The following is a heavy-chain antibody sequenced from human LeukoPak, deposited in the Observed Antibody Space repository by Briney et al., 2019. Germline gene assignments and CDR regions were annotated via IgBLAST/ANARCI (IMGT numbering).Heavy chain of an antibody. J-gene: IGHJ5*02. CDR1: GGSISSSSYY. Sequence: SETLSLTCTVSGGSISSSSYYWGWIRQPPGKGLEWIGSIYYSGSTYYNPSLKSRVTISVDTSKNQFSLKLSSVTAADTAVYYCARDLGVPYYYDSSGYFGVDPWGQGTLVTVSS. V-gene: IGHV4-39*07. CDR2: IYYSGST. CDR3: ARDLGVPYYYDSSGYFGVDP. D-gene: IGHD3-22*01.